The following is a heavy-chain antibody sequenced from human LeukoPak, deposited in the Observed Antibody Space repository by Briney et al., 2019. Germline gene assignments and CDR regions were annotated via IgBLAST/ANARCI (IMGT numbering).Heavy chain of an antibody. V-gene: IGHV1-18*01. J-gene: IGHJ5*02. CDR1: GYTFTSFG. Sequence: ASVKVSCKASGYTFTSFGISWVRQAPGQGLEWMGWISAYNGNTNYAQKLQGRVTMTTDTSTSTAYMELRSLRSDDTAVYYCARDRYYYDSSGYLQDWFDPWGQGTLVTVSS. CDR2: ISAYNGNT. CDR3: ARDRYYYDSSGYLQDWFDP. D-gene: IGHD3-22*01.